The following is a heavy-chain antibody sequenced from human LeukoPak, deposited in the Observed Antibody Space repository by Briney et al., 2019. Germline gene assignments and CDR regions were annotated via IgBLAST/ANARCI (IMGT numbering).Heavy chain of an antibody. CDR3: ARGPGSSGGAYVGDY. CDR1: GFSLSDHW. V-gene: IGHV3-74*01. J-gene: IGHJ4*02. D-gene: IGHD3-22*01. Sequence: GGSLRLSCAASGFSLSDHWMHWVRQVPGMGLVWVSRSDGGGGSTSYADSVKGRFSISRDDARNTLYLQMNNLRVDDMAIYYCARGPGSSGGAYVGDYWGQGTLVTVSS. CDR2: SDGGGGST.